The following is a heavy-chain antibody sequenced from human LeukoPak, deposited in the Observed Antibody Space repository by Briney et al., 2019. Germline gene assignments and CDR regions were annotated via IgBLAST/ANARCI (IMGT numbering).Heavy chain of an antibody. CDR3: ASSDACTVTTPYYYFDY. J-gene: IGHJ4*02. V-gene: IGHV4-34*01. CDR1: GGSFSGYY. CDR2: INHSGST. D-gene: IGHD4-17*01. Sequence: SETLSLTCAVYGGSFSGYYWSWIRQPPGKGLEWIGEINHSGSTNYNPSLKSRVTISVDTSKNQFSLKLSSVTAADTAVYYCASSDACTVTTPYYYFDYWGQGTLVTVSS.